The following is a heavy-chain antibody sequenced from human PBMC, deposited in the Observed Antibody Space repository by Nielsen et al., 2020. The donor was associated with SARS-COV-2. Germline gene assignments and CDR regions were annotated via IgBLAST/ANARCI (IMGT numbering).Heavy chain of an antibody. V-gene: IGHV3-30*03. CDR3: ARLLDYIVVVPAAIPDTARYFDL. CDR2: ISYDGSNK. Sequence: GSLRLSCAASGFTFSSYGMHWVRQAPGKGLEWVAVISYDGSNKYYADSVKGRFTISRDNSKNTLYLQMNSLRAEDTAVYYCARLLDYIVVVPAAIPDTARYFDLWGRGTLVTVSS. CDR1: GFTFSSYG. D-gene: IGHD2-2*02. J-gene: IGHJ2*01.